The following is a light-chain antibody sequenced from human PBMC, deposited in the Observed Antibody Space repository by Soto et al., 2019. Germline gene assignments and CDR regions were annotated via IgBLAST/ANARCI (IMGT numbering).Light chain of an antibody. CDR2: DAS. Sequence: EVVLTQSPGTLSLSPGERATLSFRASQSVSRNYLAWYQKKPGQAPSLLIYDASTRATGIPARFSGSGSGTEFTLTISSLQSEDFATYYCQKSNSFPLTFGQGTKVDIK. V-gene: IGKV3-15*01. J-gene: IGKJ1*01. CDR1: QSVSRN. CDR3: QKSNSFPLT.